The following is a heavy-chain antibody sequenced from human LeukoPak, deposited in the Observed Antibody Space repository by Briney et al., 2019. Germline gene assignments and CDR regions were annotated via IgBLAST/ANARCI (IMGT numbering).Heavy chain of an antibody. D-gene: IGHD2-15*01. CDR2: IYHSGST. CDR3: ARDTLGAFDI. CDR1: GGSISSGGYS. V-gene: IGHV4-30-2*01. Sequence: ASQTLSLTCAVSGGSISSGGYSWSWIRQPPGKGLEWIGYIYHSGSTYYNPSLKSRVTISVDRSKNQFSLKLSSVTAADTAVYYCARDTLGAFDIWGQGTMVTVSS. J-gene: IGHJ3*02.